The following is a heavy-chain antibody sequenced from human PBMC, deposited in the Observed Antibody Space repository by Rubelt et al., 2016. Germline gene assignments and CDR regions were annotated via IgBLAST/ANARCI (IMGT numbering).Heavy chain of an antibody. CDR3: AKDSKGVTIFGHWFDP. J-gene: IGHJ5*02. V-gene: IGHV3-23*01. D-gene: IGHD3-3*01. CDR2: ISGSGGST. Sequence: EVQLLESGGGLVQPGGPLRLSCAASGFTFSSYAMSWVRQAPGKGLEWVSAISGSGGSTYYADSVKGRFTISRDNSKNTLYLQMNSLRAEDTAVYYYAKDSKGVTIFGHWFDPWGQGTLVTVSS. CDR1: GFTFSSYA.